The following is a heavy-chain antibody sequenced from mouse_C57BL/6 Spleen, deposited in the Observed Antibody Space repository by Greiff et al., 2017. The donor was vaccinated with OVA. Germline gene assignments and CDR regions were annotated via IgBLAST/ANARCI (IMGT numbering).Heavy chain of an antibody. V-gene: IGHV1-62-2*01. D-gene: IGHD1-1*01. J-gene: IGHJ1*03. CDR2: FYPGSGSI. Sequence: QVQLQQSGAELVKPGASVKLSCKASGYTFTEYTIHWVKQRSGQGLEWIGWFYPGSGSIKYNEKFKDKATLTADKSSSTVYMELSRLTSEDSAVYFCARHEEHYYGSSSYWYFDVWGTGTTVTVSS. CDR3: ARHEEHYYGSSSYWYFDV. CDR1: GYTFTEYT.